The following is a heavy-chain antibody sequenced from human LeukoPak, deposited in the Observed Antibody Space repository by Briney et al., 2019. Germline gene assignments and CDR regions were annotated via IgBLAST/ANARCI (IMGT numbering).Heavy chain of an antibody. D-gene: IGHD1-26*01. Sequence: GGSLRLSCAASGFTFSTYWMAWVRQAPGKGLEWVANIKEDESAKQQADSVKGRFTISRDNAQNSVYLQMSSLRGEDTAVYYCARDVGGSLDYWGQGTLVTVSS. CDR3: ARDVGGSLDY. J-gene: IGHJ4*02. CDR2: IKEDESAK. V-gene: IGHV3-7*01. CDR1: GFTFSTYW.